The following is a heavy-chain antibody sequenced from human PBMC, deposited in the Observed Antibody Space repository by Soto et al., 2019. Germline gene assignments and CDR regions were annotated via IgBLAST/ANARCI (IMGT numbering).Heavy chain of an antibody. CDR2: IDPSDSYT. D-gene: IGHD6-6*01. V-gene: IGHV5-10-1*01. Sequence: GESLKISCKGSGYSFTSYWTSWVRQMPGKGLEWMGRIDPSDSYTNYSPSFQGHVTISADKSISTAYLQWSSLKASDTAMYYCARCGIAARPRWGMDVWGQGTTVTVSS. CDR1: GYSFTSYW. CDR3: ARCGIAARPRWGMDV. J-gene: IGHJ6*02.